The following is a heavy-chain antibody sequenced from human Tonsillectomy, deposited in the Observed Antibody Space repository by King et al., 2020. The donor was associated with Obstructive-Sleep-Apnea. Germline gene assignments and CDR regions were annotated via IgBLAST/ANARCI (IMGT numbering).Heavy chain of an antibody. Sequence: QLVQSGAEVKKPGASVKVSCKASGYTFTSYYWVRQAPGQGLEWMGKINPSGGSTSYAQKFQGRVTMTRDTSTSTVYMELSSLRSEDTAVYYCAGEGYRYWYFDLWGRGTLVTVSS. D-gene: IGHD3-16*02. CDR1: GYTFTSY. J-gene: IGHJ2*01. V-gene: IGHV1-46*01. CDR2: INPSGGST. CDR3: AGEGYRYWYFDL.